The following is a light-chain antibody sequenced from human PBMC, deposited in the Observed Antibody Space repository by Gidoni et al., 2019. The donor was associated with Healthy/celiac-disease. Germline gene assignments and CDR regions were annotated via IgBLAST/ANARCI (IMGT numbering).Light chain of an antibody. V-gene: IGKV3-20*01. J-gene: IGKJ2*01. CDR1: QKVSSSY. Sequence: EFVLTQSPGTLSLSPGARATLTCRASQKVSSSYLAWYQQKPGQAPRLLIYGASSRATGIPDRFSGSGSGTDFTLTISRLEPEDFAVYYCQQYGNSPPYTFGQGTKLEIK. CDR3: QQYGNSPPYT. CDR2: GAS.